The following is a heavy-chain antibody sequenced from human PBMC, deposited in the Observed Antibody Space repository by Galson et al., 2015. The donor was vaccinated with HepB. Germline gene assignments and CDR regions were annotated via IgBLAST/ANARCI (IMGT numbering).Heavy chain of an antibody. CDR2: TYYRSKWYN. D-gene: IGHD6-19*01. Sequence: CAISGDSVSSNSAAWNWIRQSPSRGLEWLGRTYYRSKWYNDYAVSVKSRITINPDTSKNQFSLQLNSVTPEDTAVHYCARDQGRDSSGWYYYYYYGMDVWGQGTTVTVSS. CDR1: GDSVSSNSAA. V-gene: IGHV6-1*01. CDR3: ARDQGRDSSGWYYYYYYGMDV. J-gene: IGHJ6*02.